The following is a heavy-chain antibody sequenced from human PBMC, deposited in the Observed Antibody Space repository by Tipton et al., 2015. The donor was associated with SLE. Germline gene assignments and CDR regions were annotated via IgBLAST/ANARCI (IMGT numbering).Heavy chain of an antibody. CDR1: GGSISSYY. D-gene: IGHD3-10*01. CDR2: IYTSGST. V-gene: IGHV4-4*09. J-gene: IGHJ4*02. Sequence: LRLSCTVSGGSISSYYWAWIRQPPGKGLEWIGYIYTSGSTNYNPSLKSRVTISVDKSKNQFSLKLSSVTAADTAVYYCARDLVRGVSGGYWGQGTLVTVSS. CDR3: ARDLVRGVSGGY.